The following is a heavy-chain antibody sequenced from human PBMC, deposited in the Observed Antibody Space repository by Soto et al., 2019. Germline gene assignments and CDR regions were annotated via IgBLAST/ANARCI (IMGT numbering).Heavy chain of an antibody. D-gene: IGHD3-16*01. V-gene: IGHV4-34*01. CDR1: GGSFSGYY. CDR2: INHSGSS. Sequence: KASETLSLTCAVYGGSFSGYYWSWIHQPPGKGLEWIAEINHSGSSNYNPSLKSRVTISVDTSKNQFSLKLSSVTAADTAVYYCARVKGEGAFDIWGQGTMVTVSS. J-gene: IGHJ3*02. CDR3: ARVKGEGAFDI.